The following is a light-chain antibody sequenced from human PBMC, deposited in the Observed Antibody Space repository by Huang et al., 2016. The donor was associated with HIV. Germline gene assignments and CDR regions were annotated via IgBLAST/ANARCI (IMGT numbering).Light chain of an antibody. V-gene: IGKV1-39*01. CDR2: AAS. J-gene: IGKJ1*01. Sequence: IQMTQSPSSLPAFVGDRVTITCRASQSITTLLNWYQQKIGESPKLLIYAASILQSGVPLRFVGSGSGTNFSLTITNLQSEDFAVYYCQQSYSIPWTFGQGTRVEI. CDR1: QSITTL. CDR3: QQSYSIPWT.